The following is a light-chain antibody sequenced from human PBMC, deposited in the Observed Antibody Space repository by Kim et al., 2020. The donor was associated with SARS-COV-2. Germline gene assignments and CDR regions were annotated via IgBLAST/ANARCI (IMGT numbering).Light chain of an antibody. CDR2: GAS. J-gene: IGKJ4*01. Sequence: DIQMTQSPSSVSASVGDRVTITCRASQGINSWLAWYQQKPGKVPKLLIYGASTLESGVPSRFSGSGSGTDLTLTISSLQPEDFATYYCQQANSFPLTFGGGTKVDIK. CDR1: QGINSW. V-gene: IGKV1-12*01. CDR3: QQANSFPLT.